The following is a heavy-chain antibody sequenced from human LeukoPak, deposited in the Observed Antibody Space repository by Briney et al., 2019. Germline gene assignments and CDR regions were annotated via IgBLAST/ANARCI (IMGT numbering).Heavy chain of an antibody. V-gene: IGHV1-69*02. CDR1: GGTFSSYT. Sequence: SVKVSCKASGGTFSSYTISWVRQAPGQGLEWMGRIIHILGIANYAQKFQGRVTITADKSTSTAYMELSSLRSEDTAVYYCARSGPYSGSPHDYYYYMDVWGKGTTVTVSS. D-gene: IGHD1-26*01. J-gene: IGHJ6*03. CDR3: ARSGPYSGSPHDYYYYMDV. CDR2: IIHILGIA.